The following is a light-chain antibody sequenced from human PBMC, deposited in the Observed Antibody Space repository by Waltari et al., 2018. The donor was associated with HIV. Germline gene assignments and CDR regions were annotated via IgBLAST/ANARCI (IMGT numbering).Light chain of an antibody. CDR3: QQYYGAPQT. J-gene: IGKJ2*01. CDR2: SAS. CDR1: QSLLSGSDNKNY. Sequence: DFVMTQSPDPLAVSLGETATFNCKSIQSLLSGSDNKNYLAWYQHKPGQPPTLLISSASSRESGVPDRFSGSGSWTDFTLTISSLQPEDVAIYYCQQYYGAPQTFGQGTKLEIK. V-gene: IGKV4-1*01.